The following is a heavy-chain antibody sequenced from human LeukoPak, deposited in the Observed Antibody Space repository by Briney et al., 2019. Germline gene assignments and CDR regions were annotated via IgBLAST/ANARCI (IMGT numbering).Heavy chain of an antibody. Sequence: GGSLRLSCAASGVSFSSYSMSWVRQAPGKGLEWVSAISGSGGSTYYADSVKRRFTISRNNSKTTQYLQMSSLRAEDTAVYYGAKASDSSGWYASFDYCGQGTLVTVSS. CDR3: AKASDSSGWYASFDY. V-gene: IGHV3-23*01. J-gene: IGHJ4*02. D-gene: IGHD6-19*01. CDR2: ISGSGGST. CDR1: GVSFSSYS.